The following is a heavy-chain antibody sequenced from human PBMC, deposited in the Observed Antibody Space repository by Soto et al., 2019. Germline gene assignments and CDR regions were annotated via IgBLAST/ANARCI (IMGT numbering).Heavy chain of an antibody. CDR3: ARGFYYGSGSLPYGMDV. Sequence: PSETLSLTCAVYGGSFSGYYWSWIRQPPGKGLEWIGEINHSGSTNYNPSLKSRVTISVDTSKNQFSLKLSSVTAADTAVYYCARGFYYGSGSLPYGMDVWGQGTPVTVSS. V-gene: IGHV4-34*01. CDR2: INHSGST. CDR1: GGSFSGYY. D-gene: IGHD3-10*01. J-gene: IGHJ6*02.